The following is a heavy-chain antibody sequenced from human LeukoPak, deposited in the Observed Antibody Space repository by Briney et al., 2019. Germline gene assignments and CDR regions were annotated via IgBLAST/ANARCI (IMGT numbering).Heavy chain of an antibody. CDR1: GYTFTGYY. Sequence: SVPVSYQACGYTFTGYYMHWVRQAAGQGVAWMGWINPNSGGTNYAQKFQGRVTMTSDTSISTAYMTRSRLRSDDTAVYYCTRGQFLESYMDVWGKGTTVTVSS. D-gene: IGHD3-3*01. J-gene: IGHJ6*03. CDR2: INPNSGGT. V-gene: IGHV1-2*02. CDR3: TRGQFLESYMDV.